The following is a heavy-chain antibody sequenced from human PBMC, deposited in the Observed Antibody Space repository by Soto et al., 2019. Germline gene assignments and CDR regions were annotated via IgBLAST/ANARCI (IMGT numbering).Heavy chain of an antibody. V-gene: IGHV2-5*01. CDR2: IYWNDDK. CDR1: GFSLSTSGVG. CDR3: AHRREVSSCYCLDY. Sequence: SAPTLVNTTQTLTLTCTYSGFSLSTSGVGVGWIREPPGKALEWLALIYWNDDKRYSPSLKSRLTITKDTSKNQVVLTMTNMDPGDTATYSCAHRREVSSCYCLDYWGQGNLVTVSS. J-gene: IGHJ4*02. D-gene: IGHD6-13*01.